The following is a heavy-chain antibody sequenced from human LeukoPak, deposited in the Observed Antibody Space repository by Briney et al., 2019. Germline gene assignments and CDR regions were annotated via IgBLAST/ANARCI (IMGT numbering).Heavy chain of an antibody. D-gene: IGHD2-2*01. Sequence: GGSLRLSCVASGFTFTTHWMSWVRQAPGKGLEWVANIKQDGNDKHYLESVKGRFTISRDNAKNSLYLQMNSLRAEDTAVYYCTRLSDTEGSSTSYRASDIWGQGTLVTVSS. J-gene: IGHJ3*02. CDR2: IKQDGNDK. CDR1: GFTFTTHW. V-gene: IGHV3-7*01. CDR3: TRLSDTEGSSTSYRASDI.